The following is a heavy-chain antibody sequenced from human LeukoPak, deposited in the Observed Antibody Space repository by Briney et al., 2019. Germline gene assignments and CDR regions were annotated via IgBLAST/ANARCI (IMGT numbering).Heavy chain of an antibody. CDR2: ISGSGGST. V-gene: IGHV3-23*01. Sequence: RGSPRLSCAASGFTFSSYAMSWVRQAPGEGLEWVSAISGSGGSTYYADSVKGRFTISRDNSKNTLYLQMNSLRAEDTAVYYCAKDFCSGGSCYRWYFDYWGQGTLVTVSS. CDR3: AKDFCSGGSCYRWYFDY. D-gene: IGHD2-15*01. J-gene: IGHJ4*02. CDR1: GFTFSSYA.